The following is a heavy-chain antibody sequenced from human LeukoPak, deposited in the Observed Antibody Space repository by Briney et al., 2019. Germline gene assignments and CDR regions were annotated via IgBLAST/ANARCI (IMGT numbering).Heavy chain of an antibody. Sequence: GGSLRLSCVASRFAFSQAWMSWVRQAPGEGLEWVGRIKSESDGGTTDYAAPVKGRFTISRDDSKNTLFLQMNSLQTEDTAVYYCTTSGWFDHWGQGTLVTVSS. V-gene: IGHV3-15*01. CDR3: TTSGWFDH. CDR2: IKSESDGGTT. D-gene: IGHD1-26*01. J-gene: IGHJ5*02. CDR1: RFAFSQAW.